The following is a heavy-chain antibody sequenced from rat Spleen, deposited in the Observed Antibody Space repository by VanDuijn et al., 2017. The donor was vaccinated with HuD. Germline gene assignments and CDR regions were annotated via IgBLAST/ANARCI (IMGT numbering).Heavy chain of an antibody. CDR1: GFSLTSYN. Sequence: QVQLMESGPGLVQLSETLSLTCTVSGFSLTSYNVHWVRQPPGKGLEWMGVMWSGGSTDYNSALKSRLSISRDTSKNQVFLKMNSLQSEDTTTYYCARDLDGYFDYWGQGVMVTVSS. V-gene: IGHV2-45*01. CDR2: MWSGGST. J-gene: IGHJ2*01. CDR3: ARDLDGYFDY. D-gene: IGHD1-12*03.